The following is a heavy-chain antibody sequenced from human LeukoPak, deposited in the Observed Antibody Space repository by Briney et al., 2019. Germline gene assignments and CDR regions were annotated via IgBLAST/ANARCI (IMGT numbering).Heavy chain of an antibody. CDR1: GYTFTSYY. V-gene: IGHV1-46*04. D-gene: IGHD4-17*01. CDR2: INPSGGST. Sequence: ASVKVSCKASGYTFTSYYMHWVRQAPGQGLEWMGIINPSGGSTSYVDSVKGRFTISRDNAKNTLDLQMNGLRAEDTAVYYCARGGYGAHMGWGQGTLVTVSS. J-gene: IGHJ4*02. CDR3: ARGGYGAHMG.